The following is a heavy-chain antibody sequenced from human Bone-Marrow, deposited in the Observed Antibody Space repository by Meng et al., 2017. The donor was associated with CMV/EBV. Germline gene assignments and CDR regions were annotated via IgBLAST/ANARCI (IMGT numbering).Heavy chain of an antibody. CDR2: INPSGGST. J-gene: IGHJ6*01. CDR1: GYTFTSYY. V-gene: IGHV1-46*01. D-gene: IGHD3-3*01. CDR3: ARERILENYYYGMDV. Sequence: ASVKVSCKASGYTFTSYYMHWVRQAPGQGLEWMGIINPSGGSTSYAQKFQGRVTMTRDTSTSTVYMELSSLRSEDTAVYYCARERILENYYYGMDVWGQGNTVNVDS.